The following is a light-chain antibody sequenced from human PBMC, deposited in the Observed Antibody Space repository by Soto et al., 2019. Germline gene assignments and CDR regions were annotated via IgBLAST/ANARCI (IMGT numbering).Light chain of an antibody. V-gene: IGKV3-15*01. CDR3: QQYNNWLRT. Sequence: EIVMTQSPATLSVSPGERATLSCRASQSVSSNLAWYQQRPGQAPRLLVYDASSRATGIPARFSGSGSETELTLTISSLQSEDFAVYYCQQYNNWLRTFGLGTKVEIK. CDR1: QSVSSN. J-gene: IGKJ1*01. CDR2: DAS.